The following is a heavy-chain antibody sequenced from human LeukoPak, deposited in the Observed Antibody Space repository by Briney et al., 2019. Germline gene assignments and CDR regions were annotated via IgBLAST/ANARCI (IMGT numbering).Heavy chain of an antibody. CDR2: IIPIFGSS. D-gene: IGHD5-18*01. J-gene: IGHJ5*02. Sequence: ASVKVSCKASGGTFNNYAINWVRQAPGQGLEWMGGIIPIFGSSNYAQKFQGRVTITADESTTTAYMELSSLRSEDTAVYYCARVTHTELSTWFDPWGQGTLVTVSS. V-gene: IGHV1-69*13. CDR3: ARVTHTELSTWFDP. CDR1: GGTFNNYA.